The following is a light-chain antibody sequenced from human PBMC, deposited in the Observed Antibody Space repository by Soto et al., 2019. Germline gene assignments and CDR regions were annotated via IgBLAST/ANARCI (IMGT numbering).Light chain of an antibody. V-gene: IGKV3-20*01. CDR3: QHYGTTPWT. J-gene: IGKJ1*01. Sequence: ETVLTQSPGTLSLSPGERVTLSCRASQSVCSRCLAWYQQKPGQSPRLLIYGASSRAPGIPDRFSGSGSGTDFTLTIRRLEPEDLAVYYCQHYGTTPWTFGQGTKVGIK. CDR1: QSVCSRC. CDR2: GAS.